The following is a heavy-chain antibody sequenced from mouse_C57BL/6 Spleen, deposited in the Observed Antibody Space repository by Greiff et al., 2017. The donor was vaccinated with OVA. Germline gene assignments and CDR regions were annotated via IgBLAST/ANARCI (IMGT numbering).Heavy chain of an antibody. CDR2: IWRGGST. CDR3: AKEGGLYAMDY. Sequence: VKLQESGPGLVQPSQSLSITCTVSGFSLTSYGVHWVRQSPGKGLEWLGVIWRGGSTDYNAASMSRLSITKDNSKSQVFFKMNSLQADDTAIYCCAKEGGLYAMDYWGQGTSVTVSS. V-gene: IGHV2-5*01. J-gene: IGHJ4*01. CDR1: GFSLTSYG.